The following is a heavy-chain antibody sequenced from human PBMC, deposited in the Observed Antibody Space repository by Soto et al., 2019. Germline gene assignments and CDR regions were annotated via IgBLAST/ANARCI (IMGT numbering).Heavy chain of an antibody. J-gene: IGHJ4*02. CDR2: IHYGGSS. CDR1: GVSMSSSSYY. Sequence: QLQLQESGPGLVKPSETLSLTCTVSGVSMSSSSYYWGWFRQPPGKGLEWIGTIHYGGSSYYNPSLKNRVTISLDTSKNQFSLTLTSVTAADTAVYYCARHGSYWGQGTLVTVSS. CDR3: ARHGSY. V-gene: IGHV4-39*01.